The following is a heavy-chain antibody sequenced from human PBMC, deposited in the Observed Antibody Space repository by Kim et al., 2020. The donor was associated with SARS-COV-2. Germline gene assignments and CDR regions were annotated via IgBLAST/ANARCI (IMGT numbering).Heavy chain of an antibody. D-gene: IGHD1-20*01. V-gene: IGHV4-59*01. J-gene: IGHJ4*02. CDR3: ATGRDNAKINY. Sequence: SETLSLTCTVSGGSFSSYYWSWIRQPPGKGLECIGYIYYSGRTYYNPSLRSRVTISVDTSKNQFSLKLSSVTAADTAVYYCATGRDNAKINYWGQGSLVTVSS. CDR2: IYYSGRT. CDR1: GGSFSSYY.